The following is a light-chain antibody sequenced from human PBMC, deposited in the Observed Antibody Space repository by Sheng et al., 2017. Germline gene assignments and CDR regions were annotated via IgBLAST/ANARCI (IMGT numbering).Light chain of an antibody. CDR1: QLGNKF. V-gene: IGLV3-1*01. J-gene: IGLJ1*01. CDR3: QAWDSSVGYV. Sequence: SYELTQAPSVSVSPGQTANITCSGDQLGNKFAFWYRQKPGQSPVLVIYKDNTRPSGIPERFSGSNSGNTATLTISGTQAMDEADYYCQAWDSSVGYVFGPGTKVTVL. CDR2: KDN.